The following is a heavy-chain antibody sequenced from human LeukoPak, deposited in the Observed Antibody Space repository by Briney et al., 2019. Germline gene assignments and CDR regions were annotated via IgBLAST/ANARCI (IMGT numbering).Heavy chain of an antibody. V-gene: IGHV3-23*01. D-gene: IGHD2-15*01. Sequence: PGGSLRLSCAASGFTFTNYAMSWVRQAPGKGLEWVSSISGSVGKTYYADSVKGRFTISRDISKNTLYLQMNSLRAEDTAVYYCAKARGFCSGGSCYNPFDPWGQGTLVTVSS. J-gene: IGHJ5*02. CDR1: GFTFTNYA. CDR3: AKARGFCSGGSCYNPFDP. CDR2: ISGSVGKT.